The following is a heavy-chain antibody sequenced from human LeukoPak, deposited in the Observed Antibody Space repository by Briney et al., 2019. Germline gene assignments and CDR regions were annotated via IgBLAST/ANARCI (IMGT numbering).Heavy chain of an antibody. CDR2: INPNSGGT. CDR3: ARVSWELTTDI. V-gene: IGHV1-2*06. CDR1: GYTFTGYY. D-gene: IGHD1-26*01. J-gene: IGHJ3*02. Sequence: ASVKVSCKASGYTFTGYYIHWVRQAPGQGLEWMGRINPNSGGTNYAQKFQGRVTMTRDTSISTAYMELSSRRSDDTAVYYCARVSWELTTDIWGQGTMVTVSS.